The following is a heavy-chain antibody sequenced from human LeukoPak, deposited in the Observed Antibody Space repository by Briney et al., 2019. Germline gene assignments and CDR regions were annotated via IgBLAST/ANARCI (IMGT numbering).Heavy chain of an antibody. CDR2: IYYSGNT. V-gene: IGHV4-59*08. CDR3: ARRLAARGRYYFDY. Sequence: SETLSLTCTGSGDSISSYYWTWIRQPPGKGLEGIGYIYYSGNTNYNPSLESRVTISVDTSRNQSSLNLSSVTAADTAMYFWARRLAARGRYYFDYWGQGTLVTVSS. J-gene: IGHJ4*02. CDR1: GDSISSYY. D-gene: IGHD6-19*01.